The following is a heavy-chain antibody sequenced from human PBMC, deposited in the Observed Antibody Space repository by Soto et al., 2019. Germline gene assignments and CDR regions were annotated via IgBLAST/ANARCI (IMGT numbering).Heavy chain of an antibody. V-gene: IGHV2-26*01. CDR3: AHSTGANMWYFDY. D-gene: IGHD2-8*02. J-gene: IGHJ4*02. Sequence: SGPTLVNPTETLTLTCTVSGFSLSNARMGVSWIRQPPGKALEWLAHIFSNDEKSYSTSLKSRLTISKKASKRQMILKITKKKSVDTATYYCAHSTGANMWYFDYWGQGTLLTVSS. CDR2: IFSNDEK. CDR1: GFSLSNARMG.